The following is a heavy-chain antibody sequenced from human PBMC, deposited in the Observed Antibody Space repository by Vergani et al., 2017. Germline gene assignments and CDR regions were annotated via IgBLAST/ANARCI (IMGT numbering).Heavy chain of an antibody. CDR2: INPNTGDA. V-gene: IGHV1-2*02. D-gene: IGHD3-10*01. CDR1: GYTFTAYY. J-gene: IGHJ4*02. CDR3: ARVNRAFDY. Sequence: VPLVPSGAALRPPGGSVKVSCSASGYTFTAYYIHWVRQAPGQGLEWMGWINPNTGDAKFAQKFQGRVTMTRDTSIRRVYMELTGLTSDDTAVFYCARVNRAFDYWGQGTLVTVSS.